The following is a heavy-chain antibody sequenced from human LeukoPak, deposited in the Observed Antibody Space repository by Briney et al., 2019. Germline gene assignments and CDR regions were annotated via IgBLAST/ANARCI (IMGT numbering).Heavy chain of an antibody. CDR2: IHYSGST. CDR1: GGSISSSSYY. J-gene: IGHJ5*02. V-gene: IGHV4-39*07. D-gene: IGHD3-3*01. CDR3: ARESRPDYDFWSGYPVWFDP. Sequence: SETLSLTCTVSGGSISSSSYYWGWIRQPPGKGLEWIGSIHYSGSTYYNPSLKSRVTISVDTSKNQFSLKLSSVTAADTAVYYCARESRPDYDFWSGYPVWFDPWGQGTLVTVSS.